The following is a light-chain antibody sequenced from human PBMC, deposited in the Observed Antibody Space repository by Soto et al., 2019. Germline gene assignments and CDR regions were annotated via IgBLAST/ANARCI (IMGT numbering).Light chain of an antibody. J-gene: IGKJ4*02. CDR1: QSVSNY. CDR2: GAS. CDR3: QQYSTPRT. Sequence: EIVLTQSPATLSLSPGERATLSFRTSQSVSNYLAWYQQKPGQAPRLLMYGASNSATGIPARFSGSGSGTEFTITISRVPEEDSAVYYRQQYSTPRTFGGGTKVDIK. V-gene: IGKV3-11*01.